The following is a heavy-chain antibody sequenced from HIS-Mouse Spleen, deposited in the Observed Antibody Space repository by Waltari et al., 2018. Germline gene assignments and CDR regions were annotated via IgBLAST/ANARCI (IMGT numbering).Heavy chain of an antibody. CDR2: IYYSGST. D-gene: IGHD6-13*01. Sequence: QLQLQESGPGLVKPSETLSLTCPVSGGSLSSSSYYWGWIRQPPGKGLVWIGSIYYSGSTYYNPSLKSRVTISVDTSKNQFSLKLSSVTAADTAVYYCAREIPYSSSWYDWYFDLWGRGTLVTVSS. CDR1: GGSLSSSSYY. CDR3: AREIPYSSSWYDWYFDL. V-gene: IGHV4-39*07. J-gene: IGHJ2*01.